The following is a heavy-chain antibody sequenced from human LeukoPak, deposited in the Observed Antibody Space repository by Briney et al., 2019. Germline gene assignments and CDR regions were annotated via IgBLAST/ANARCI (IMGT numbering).Heavy chain of an antibody. D-gene: IGHD4-17*01. J-gene: IGHJ4*02. Sequence: GGSLRLSCAASGFTFSGSAMHWVRQASGKGLEWVGRIRSKANSYATTYAASVKGRFTISRDDSKNTAYLQMNSLKTEDTAVYYCTRTYGDYASFENVWGQGTLVTVSS. CDR2: IRSKANSYAT. CDR1: GFTFSGSA. CDR3: TRTYGDYASFENV. V-gene: IGHV3-73*01.